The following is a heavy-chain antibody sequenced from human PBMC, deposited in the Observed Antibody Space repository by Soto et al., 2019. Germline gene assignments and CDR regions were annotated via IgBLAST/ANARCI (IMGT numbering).Heavy chain of an antibody. CDR1: GGSISSYY. J-gene: IGHJ4*02. V-gene: IGHV4-59*01. Sequence: SETLSLTCTVSGGSISSYYWSWIRQPPGKGLEWIGYIYYSGSTNYNPSLKSRVTISVDTSKNQFSLKLSSVTAADTAVYYCARGLGYCSSTSCHTDFDYWGQGTLVTVSS. CDR3: ARGLGYCSSTSCHTDFDY. CDR2: IYYSGST. D-gene: IGHD2-2*01.